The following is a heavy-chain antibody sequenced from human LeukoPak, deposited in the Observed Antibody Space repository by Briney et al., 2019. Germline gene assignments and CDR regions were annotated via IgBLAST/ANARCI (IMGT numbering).Heavy chain of an antibody. V-gene: IGHV4-59*08. CDR2: IYYSGGT. CDR3: ARQTPGQRAKDLVRGVAYDI. J-gene: IGHJ3*02. CDR1: GVSISSYD. Sequence: PSETLSLTCTASGVSISSYDWSWIRQPPGKGLEWIGYIYYSGGTNDNPALKSRRTISVSTSKNQFSLKLITFTAADTTVYYYARQTPGQRAKDLVRGVAYDIWGQGTMVTVSS. D-gene: IGHD3-10*01.